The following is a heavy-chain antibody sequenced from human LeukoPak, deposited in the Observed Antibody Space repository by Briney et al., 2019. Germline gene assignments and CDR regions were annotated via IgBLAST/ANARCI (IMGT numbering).Heavy chain of an antibody. J-gene: IGHJ6*03. CDR1: GLTVSNNY. CDR3: AKWDSATASYYYYMDV. Sequence: PGGSLRLSCAASGLTVSNNYMSWVRQAPGKGLEWVSVIQSGDTTYYADSVKGRFIISRDNFKNTIYLQMNDLRAEDTAVYYCAKWDSATASYYYYMDVWGKGATVTVSS. CDR2: IQSGDTT. V-gene: IGHV3-53*01. D-gene: IGHD2-21*02.